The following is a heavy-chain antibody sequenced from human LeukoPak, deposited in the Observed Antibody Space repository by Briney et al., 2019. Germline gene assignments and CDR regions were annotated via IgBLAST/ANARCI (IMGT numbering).Heavy chain of an antibody. CDR1: GGSISSSSYY. V-gene: IGHV4-39*02. Sequence: PSETLSLTCTVSGGSISSSSYYWGWIRQPPGKGLEWIGSIYYSGSTYYNPSLKSRVTISVDTSKNQFSLKLSSVTAADTALYYCVRDSFDGTYYRGFDYWGQGTLVTVSS. J-gene: IGHJ4*02. D-gene: IGHD1-26*01. CDR3: VRDSFDGTYYRGFDY. CDR2: IYYSGST.